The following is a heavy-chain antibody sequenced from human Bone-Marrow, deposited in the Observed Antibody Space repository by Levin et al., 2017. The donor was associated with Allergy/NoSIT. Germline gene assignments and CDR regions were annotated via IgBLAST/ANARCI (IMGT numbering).Heavy chain of an antibody. Sequence: GGSLRLSCAASGFTFSSYGMHWVRQAPGKGLEWVAVIWYDGSNKYYADSVKGRFTISRDNSKNTLYLQMNSLRAEDTAVYYCASGAGVVARYYYYYMDVWGKGTTVTVSS. D-gene: IGHD2-15*01. V-gene: IGHV3-33*01. CDR1: GFTFSSYG. CDR2: IWYDGSNK. J-gene: IGHJ6*03. CDR3: ASGAGVVARYYYYYMDV.